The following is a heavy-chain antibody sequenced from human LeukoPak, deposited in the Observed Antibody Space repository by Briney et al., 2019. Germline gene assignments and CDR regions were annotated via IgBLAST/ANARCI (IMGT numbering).Heavy chain of an antibody. J-gene: IGHJ6*02. CDR2: IYTSGST. Sequence: TSETLSLTCTVSGGSISSYYWSWTRQPAGKGLEWIGRIYTSGSTNYNPSLKSRVTMSVDTSKNQFSLKLSSVTAADTAVYYCARDLGVSDYCNGGSCYTREYYYYYGMDVWGQGTTVTVSS. CDR3: ARDLGVSDYCNGGSCYTREYYYYYGMDV. D-gene: IGHD2-15*01. CDR1: GGSISSYY. V-gene: IGHV4-4*07.